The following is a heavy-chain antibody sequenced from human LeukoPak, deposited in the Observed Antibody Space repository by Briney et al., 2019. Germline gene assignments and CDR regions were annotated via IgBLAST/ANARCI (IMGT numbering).Heavy chain of an antibody. CDR3: ARAGALTAMVPY. V-gene: IGHV3-21*01. CDR1: GFTFSSYN. J-gene: IGHJ4*02. Sequence: GGSLRLSCAASGFTFSSYNMNWVRQAPGKGLEWVSSISSSSSYIYYADSVKGRFTISRDNAKNSLYLQMNSLRAEDTAVYYCARAGALTAMVPYWGQGTRVSVSS. CDR2: ISSSSSYI. D-gene: IGHD5-18*01.